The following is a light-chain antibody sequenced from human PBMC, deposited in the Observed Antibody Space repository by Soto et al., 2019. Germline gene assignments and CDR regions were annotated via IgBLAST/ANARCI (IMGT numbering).Light chain of an antibody. V-gene: IGKV2-28*01. CDR2: LGS. Sequence: DIVMTQSPLSLPVTPGEPASISCRSSQSLLNSNGYNCLEWYLQKPGQSPQLLIYLGSNRASGVPDMFSRSGSGTDFTLKISRVEAEDVGVYFCMQSLQTPLTFGQGTKVEIK. CDR1: QSLLNSNGYNC. J-gene: IGKJ1*01. CDR3: MQSLQTPLT.